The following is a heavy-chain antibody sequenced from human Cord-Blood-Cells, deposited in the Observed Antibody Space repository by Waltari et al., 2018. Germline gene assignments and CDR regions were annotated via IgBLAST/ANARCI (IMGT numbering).Heavy chain of an antibody. CDR3: VRQGPSYGDYDY. D-gene: IGHD4-17*01. CDR1: GGSISSYY. J-gene: IGHJ4*02. V-gene: IGHV4-59*01. Sequence: QVQLQASGPGLVKPSETLSLTCTVSGGSISSYYWSWIRQPPGKGLEWIGYISYSGSTNYNPSLKSRVTISLDTSKNQFSLKLSSVTAADTAVYYCVRQGPSYGDYDYWGQGTLVTVSS. CDR2: ISYSGST.